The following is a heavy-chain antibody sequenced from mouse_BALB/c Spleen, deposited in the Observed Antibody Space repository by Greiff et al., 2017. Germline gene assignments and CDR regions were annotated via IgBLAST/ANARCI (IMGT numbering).Heavy chain of an antibody. CDR1: GFTFSNYW. CDR3: TSNWALYAMDY. D-gene: IGHD4-1*01. V-gene: IGHV6-6*02. J-gene: IGHJ4*01. Sequence: EVQRVESGGGLVQPGGSMKLSCVASGFTFSNYWMNWVRQSPEKGLEWVAEIRLKSNNYATHYAESVKGRFTISRDDSKSSVYLQMNNLRAEDTGIYYCTSNWALYAMDYWGQGTSVTVSS. CDR2: IRLKSNNYAT.